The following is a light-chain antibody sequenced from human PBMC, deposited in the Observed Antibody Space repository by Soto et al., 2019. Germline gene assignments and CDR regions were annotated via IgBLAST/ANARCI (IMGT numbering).Light chain of an antibody. CDR3: QQYNTYST. Sequence: IQMTQSPCTLSASVGDIVTITCRAIHNIDSWFSLYQQKPGKAPKVLIYKASSLESGVPSRFSGSGSGTEFTLPISSLQPDDFATYYCQQYNTYSTFGQGTRLEIK. CDR1: HNIDSW. CDR2: KAS. J-gene: IGKJ5*01. V-gene: IGKV1-5*03.